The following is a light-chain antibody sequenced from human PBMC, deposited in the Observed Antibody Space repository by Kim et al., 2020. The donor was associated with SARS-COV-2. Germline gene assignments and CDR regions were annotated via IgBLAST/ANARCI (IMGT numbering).Light chain of an antibody. Sequence: KTVNISCTRSSGSIASNDVQWYQQRPGSAPTTVIYEDNQRPSGVPDRFSGSIDSSSNSASLTISGLKTEDEADYYCQSYDSSNPWVFGGGTQLTVL. CDR3: QSYDSSNPWV. CDR1: SGSIASND. V-gene: IGLV6-57*03. J-gene: IGLJ3*02. CDR2: EDN.